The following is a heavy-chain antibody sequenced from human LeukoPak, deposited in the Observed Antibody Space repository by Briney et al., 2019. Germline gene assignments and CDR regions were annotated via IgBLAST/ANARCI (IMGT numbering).Heavy chain of an antibody. Sequence: SVKVSCKASGDTFTGPYIHWMRQAPGQGPEWMGWINPNSGGTKYAQKFQGRVTVTRDTSTSTAYMELSGLRTDDTATYYCARVEYCTKGVCINYDLWGQGTLVTVSS. J-gene: IGHJ4*02. V-gene: IGHV1-2*02. D-gene: IGHD2-8*01. CDR1: GDTFTGPY. CDR2: INPNSGGT. CDR3: ARVEYCTKGVCINYDL.